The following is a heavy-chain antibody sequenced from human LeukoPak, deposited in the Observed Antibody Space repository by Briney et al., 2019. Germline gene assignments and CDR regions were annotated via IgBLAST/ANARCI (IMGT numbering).Heavy chain of an antibody. CDR1: GFTLSSYS. V-gene: IGHV3-48*01. CDR2: ICSGSSTI. J-gene: IGHJ4*02. CDR3: ARDVEQWLVRVYYFDY. D-gene: IGHD6-19*01. Sequence: PGGSLRLSCATSGFTLSSYSMNWVRQAPGKGLEWVSYICSGSSTIYYADSVKGRFTISRDNAKNSLYLQMNSLRAEDTAVYYCARDVEQWLVRVYYFDYWGQGTLVTVSS.